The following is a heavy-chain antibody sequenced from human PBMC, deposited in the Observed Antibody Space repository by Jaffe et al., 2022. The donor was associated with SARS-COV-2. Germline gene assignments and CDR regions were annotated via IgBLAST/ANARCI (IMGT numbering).Heavy chain of an antibody. Sequence: EVQLVESGGGLVQPGRSLRLSCAASGFTFDDYAMHWVRQAPGKGLEWVSGISWKSGNRGYADSVKGRFTISRDNAKKSLYLQMNSLRAEDTALYYCAKDVNQLLFRGGFDYWGQGTLVTVSS. D-gene: IGHD2-2*01. V-gene: IGHV3-9*01. CDR1: GFTFDDYA. CDR2: ISWKSGNR. J-gene: IGHJ4*02. CDR3: AKDVNQLLFRGGFDY.